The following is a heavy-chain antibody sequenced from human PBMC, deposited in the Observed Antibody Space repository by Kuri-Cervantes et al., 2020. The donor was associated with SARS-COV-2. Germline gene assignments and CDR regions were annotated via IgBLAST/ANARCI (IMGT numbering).Heavy chain of an antibody. Sequence: ASVKVSCKVSGYTFTDYYIHWVQQAPGKGLEWMGLFDPEDGETNYAEMFQGRLTIAVDTSIDTAYMELSSLRSEDTAVYYCATGLRISGWSFDYWGQGTLVTVSS. CDR2: FDPEDGET. V-gene: IGHV1-69-2*01. D-gene: IGHD6-19*01. CDR1: GYTFTDYY. J-gene: IGHJ4*02. CDR3: ATGLRISGWSFDY.